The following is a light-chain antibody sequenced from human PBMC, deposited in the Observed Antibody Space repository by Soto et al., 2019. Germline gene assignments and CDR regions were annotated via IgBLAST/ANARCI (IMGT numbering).Light chain of an antibody. Sequence: QSVLTQPPSASGTPGQRVTISCSGSSSNIGRNTVNWYQQLPGTAPKLLIYGNNQRPSGVPAQISGSKSGTSASLAISGLQSEDEADYYCAAWDDSLNGHVVFGGGTKVTVL. CDR2: GNN. CDR1: SSNIGRNT. CDR3: AAWDDSLNGHVV. J-gene: IGLJ2*01. V-gene: IGLV1-44*01.